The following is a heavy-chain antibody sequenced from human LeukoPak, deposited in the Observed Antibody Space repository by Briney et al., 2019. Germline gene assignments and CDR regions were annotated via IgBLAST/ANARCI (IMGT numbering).Heavy chain of an antibody. J-gene: IGHJ5*02. V-gene: IGHV4-59*11. CDR2: IYYSGST. CDR3: ARGSYDILTGYPLNWFDP. CDR1: GGSISSHY. D-gene: IGHD3-9*01. Sequence: SETLSLTCTVSGGSISSHYWSWIRQPPGKGLEWIEYIYYSGSTNYNPSLKSRVTISVDTSKNQFSLKLSSVTAADTAVYYCARGSYDILTGYPLNWFDPWGQGTLVTVSS.